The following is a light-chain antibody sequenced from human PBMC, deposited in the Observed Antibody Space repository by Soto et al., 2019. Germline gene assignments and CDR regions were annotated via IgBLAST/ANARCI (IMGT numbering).Light chain of an antibody. CDR2: GAS. CDR1: QSVYNN. J-gene: IGKJ1*01. CDR3: QHYYNWPPWT. V-gene: IGKV3-15*01. Sequence: EIVLTQSPGALSLSPGERATLSCRASQSVYNNLAWYQQKPGQAPRLLIHGASTRATGIPARFSGSGSGTEFTLTISSLQSEDFAVYYCQHYYNWPPWTFGQGTKVDIK.